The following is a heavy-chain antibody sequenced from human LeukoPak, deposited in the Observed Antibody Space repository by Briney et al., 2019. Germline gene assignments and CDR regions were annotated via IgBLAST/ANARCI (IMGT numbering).Heavy chain of an antibody. CDR3: ARRFSRPDSSGYHPDY. J-gene: IGHJ4*02. CDR1: GYSFTSYW. Sequence: GESLKISCKGSGYSFTSYWIGWVRQMPGKGLEWMGNIYPGDSDTRYSPSFQGQVTISADKSISTAYLQWSSLKASDTAMYYCARRFSRPDSSGYHPDYWGQGTLVTVSS. V-gene: IGHV5-51*01. CDR2: IYPGDSDT. D-gene: IGHD3-22*01.